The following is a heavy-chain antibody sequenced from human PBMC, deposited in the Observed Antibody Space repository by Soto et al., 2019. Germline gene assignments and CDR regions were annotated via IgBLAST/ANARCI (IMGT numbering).Heavy chain of an antibody. CDR2: ISTYNGNT. Sequence: SVKVPCQPSGYTFTGYGINWVRQAPRPRLEWMGWISTYNGNTNYAQKLQDRVTMTTDTSTSTAYMDLRSLRSDDTAVYYCASGHHCSRTSCYLFPLDYWGQGTRVRVPS. D-gene: IGHD2-2*01. J-gene: IGHJ4*02. CDR1: GYTFTGYG. V-gene: IGHV1-18*01. CDR3: ASGHHCSRTSCYLFPLDY.